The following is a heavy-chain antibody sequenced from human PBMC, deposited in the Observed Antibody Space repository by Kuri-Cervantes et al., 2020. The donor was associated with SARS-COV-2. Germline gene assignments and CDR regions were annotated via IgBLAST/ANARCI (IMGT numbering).Heavy chain of an antibody. V-gene: IGHV3-23*01. J-gene: IGHJ4*02. Sequence: GGSLRLSCATSGFTFSNHAMHWVRQAPGKGLEWVSGISISGGTTFYPDSVKGRFTISRDNAKNSLYLQMNSLRAEDTAVYYCARDLRLGKSLDYWGQGTLVTVSS. CDR1: GFTFSNHA. D-gene: IGHD7-27*01. CDR2: ISISGGTT. CDR3: ARDLRLGKSLDY.